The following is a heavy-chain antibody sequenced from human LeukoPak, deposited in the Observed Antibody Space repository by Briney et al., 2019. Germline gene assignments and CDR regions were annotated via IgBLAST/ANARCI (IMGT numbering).Heavy chain of an antibody. J-gene: IGHJ6*03. D-gene: IGHD2-2*02. CDR3: ARDSQPISPYYYMDV. CDR1: GFIFSDYG. CDR2: ISGSGANT. V-gene: IGHV3-23*01. Sequence: GGSLRLSCAASGFIFSDYGITWVRQAPGKGLEWVSGISGSGANTYFADSVKGRSTISRDNSKNTVYLQMDSLRAEDTAVYYCARDSQPISPYYYMDVWGKGTTVTVSS.